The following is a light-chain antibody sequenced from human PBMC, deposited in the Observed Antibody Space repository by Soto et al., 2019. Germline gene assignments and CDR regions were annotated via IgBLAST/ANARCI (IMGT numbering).Light chain of an antibody. V-gene: IGKV1-5*03. Sequence: DIQMTQSPSTLSASVGDRVTITCRASQSISSWLAWYQQKPGKAPKLLIYKASSLESGVPSRFSGSGSGTEFPLNISSLQPEYLASYYCQQYNSSPTSGQGPKVEIK. J-gene: IGKJ1*01. CDR1: QSISSW. CDR2: KAS. CDR3: QQYNSSPT.